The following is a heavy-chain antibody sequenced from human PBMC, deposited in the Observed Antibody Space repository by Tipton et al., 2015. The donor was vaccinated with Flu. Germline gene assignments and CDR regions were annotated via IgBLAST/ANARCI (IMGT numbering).Heavy chain of an antibody. V-gene: IGHV3-9*01. D-gene: IGHD1-26*01. Sequence: SLRLSCAASGFTFDDYAMHWVRQVPGKGLEWVSGISWDSRSIGYAASVKGRFAISRDNGKNSVSLQMDSLREEDTAVYFCAKDPEVRWELLPAFDMRGQGTMVTVSS. J-gene: IGHJ3*02. CDR1: GFTFDDYA. CDR2: ISWDSRSI. CDR3: AKDPEVRWELLPAFDM.